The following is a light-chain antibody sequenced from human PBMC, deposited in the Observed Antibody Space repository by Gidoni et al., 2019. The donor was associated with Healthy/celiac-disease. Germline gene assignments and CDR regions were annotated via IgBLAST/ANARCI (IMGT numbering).Light chain of an antibody. J-gene: IGKJ2*02. V-gene: IGKV1-39*01. Sequence: DIQMTQSPSSLSASAGDRVTITCRASQSISSYLNWYQQQPGKAPKLLIYAATSLRSGVPSSFSGSGSETDFTLSISGLQPEDVATCYWQHSYSTPCTFGQGTKVEIK. CDR2: AAT. CDR1: QSISSY. CDR3: QHSYSTPCT.